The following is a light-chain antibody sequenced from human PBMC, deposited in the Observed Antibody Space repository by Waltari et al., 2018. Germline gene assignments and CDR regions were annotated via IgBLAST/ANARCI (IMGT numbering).Light chain of an antibody. CDR1: PILTSGS. J-gene: IGKJ4*01. Sequence: ELLLTQSPGTLSLSPGERATLSCRASPILTSGSLAWYQQNPGQPPRLLIYGASTRPTDTPDRFSGSGSGTDFTLSIRRLEPEDFAVYYCQLYDNSSLTFGGGTKVEIK. CDR2: GAS. CDR3: QLYDNSSLT. V-gene: IGKV3-20*01.